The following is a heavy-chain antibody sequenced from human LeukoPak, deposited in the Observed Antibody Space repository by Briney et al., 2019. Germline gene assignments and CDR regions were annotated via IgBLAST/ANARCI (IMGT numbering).Heavy chain of an antibody. CDR1: GGTFSSYA. Sequence: ASVKVSCKASGGTFSSYAISWVRQAPGQGLEWMGGIIPIFGTANYAQKFQGRVTITTDESTSTAYMELSSLRSEDTAVYYCARGGPDLTHYYYYYMDVWGKGTTVTVSS. V-gene: IGHV1-69*05. CDR2: IIPIFGTA. CDR3: ARGGPDLTHYYYYYMDV. J-gene: IGHJ6*03.